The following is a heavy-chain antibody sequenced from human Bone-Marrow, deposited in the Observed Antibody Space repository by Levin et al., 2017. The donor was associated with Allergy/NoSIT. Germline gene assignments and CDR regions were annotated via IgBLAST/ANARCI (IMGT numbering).Heavy chain of an antibody. J-gene: IGHJ6*02. Sequence: GGSLRLSCAASGFTFSSYDMHWVRQATGKGLEWVSAIGTAGDTYYPGSVKGRFTISRENAKNSLYLQMNSLRAGDTAVYYCARVGVAARPNYYYYGMDVWGQGTTVTVSS. CDR2: IGTAGDT. CDR1: GFTFSSYD. V-gene: IGHV3-13*01. D-gene: IGHD6-6*01. CDR3: ARVGVAARPNYYYYGMDV.